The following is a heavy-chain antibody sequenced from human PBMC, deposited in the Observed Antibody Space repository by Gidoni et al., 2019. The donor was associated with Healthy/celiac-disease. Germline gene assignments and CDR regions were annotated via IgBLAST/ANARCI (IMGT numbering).Heavy chain of an antibody. J-gene: IGHJ4*02. CDR2: ISAYNGNT. CDR3: ARDQLASGRYFDWSDPDFDY. V-gene: IGHV1-18*04. D-gene: IGHD3-9*01. Sequence: QVQLVQSGAEVKKPGASVKVSCKASGYTFTSYGISWVRQAPGQGLEWMGWISAYNGNTNYAQKLQGRVTMTTDTSTSTAYMELRSLRSDDTAVYYCARDQLASGRYFDWSDPDFDYWGQGTLVTVSS. CDR1: GYTFTSYG.